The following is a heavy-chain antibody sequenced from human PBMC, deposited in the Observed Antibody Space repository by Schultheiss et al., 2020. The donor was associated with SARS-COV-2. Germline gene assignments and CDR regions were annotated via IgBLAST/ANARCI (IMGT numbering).Heavy chain of an antibody. CDR2: IYYSGST. CDR3: ARGRGFEASMDV. J-gene: IGHJ6*02. CDR1: GGSISSSSYY. V-gene: IGHV4-39*01. Sequence: SETLSLTCTVSGGSISSSSYYWGWIRQPPGKGLEWIGSIYYSGSTYYNPSLKSRVTISVDTSKNQFSLKLSSVTAADTAVYYCARGRGFEASMDVWGQGTTVTVSS. D-gene: IGHD3-10*01.